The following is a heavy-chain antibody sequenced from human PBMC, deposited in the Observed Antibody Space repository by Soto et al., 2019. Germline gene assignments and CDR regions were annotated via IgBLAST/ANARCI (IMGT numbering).Heavy chain of an antibody. J-gene: IGHJ6*02. CDR1: GGTFSSYA. CDR3: ARELERLYYYYGMDV. Sequence: ASVKVSCKASGGTFSSYAISWVRQAPGQGLEWMGGIIPIFGTANYAQKFQGRVTITADESTSTAYMELSSLRSEDTAVYYCARELERLYYYYGMDVWGQGTTVTVSS. CDR2: IIPIFGTA. V-gene: IGHV1-69*13. D-gene: IGHD1-1*01.